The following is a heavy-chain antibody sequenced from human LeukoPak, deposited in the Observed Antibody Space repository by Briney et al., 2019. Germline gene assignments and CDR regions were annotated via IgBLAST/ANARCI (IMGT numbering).Heavy chain of an antibody. D-gene: IGHD2-21*01. J-gene: IGHJ4*02. Sequence: GGSLRLSCAACGFTFISYDTHWVRQVTGKGLEWVLGIDTVGDTYSPDSVKGQCTISRDNSKNTLYLQMNSLRAEDTAVYYCAKDSMDYWGQGTLVTVSS. V-gene: IGHV3-13*03. CDR1: GFTFISYD. CDR2: IDTVGDT. CDR3: AKDSMDY.